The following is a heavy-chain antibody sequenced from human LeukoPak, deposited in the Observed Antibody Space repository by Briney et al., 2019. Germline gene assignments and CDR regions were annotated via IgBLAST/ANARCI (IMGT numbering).Heavy chain of an antibody. Sequence: GGSLRLSCAASGFTFSTYAMSWGRQGPGKGVEGGSSASCSHTNTYYADSVKGRFTVSRDNSKNMLFLQMDSLRVEDTAVYSCARGPTGSCYSPLSNWGQGTLVTVS. CDR1: GFTFSTYA. V-gene: IGHV3-23*01. CDR3: ARGPTGSCYSPLSN. J-gene: IGHJ1*01. D-gene: IGHD2-15*01. CDR2: ASCSHTNT.